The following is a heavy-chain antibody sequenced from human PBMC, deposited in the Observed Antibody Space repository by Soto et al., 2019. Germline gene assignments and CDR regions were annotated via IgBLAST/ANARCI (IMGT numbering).Heavy chain of an antibody. CDR2: IFYNDNT. J-gene: IGHJ6*02. V-gene: IGHV4-39*01. CDR3: ARHQYGYCLDV. CDR1: GVSISNSDFY. Sequence: QLQLHEPGPGLLKPSETLSLTCTVSGVSISNSDFYWGWIRQPPGKGLEWIGSIFYNDNTFYNPSLKSRATMSRDTAKSQFSLNRRSVTAADTAIYFCARHQYGYCLDVWGQGITVTVSS. D-gene: IGHD3-10*01.